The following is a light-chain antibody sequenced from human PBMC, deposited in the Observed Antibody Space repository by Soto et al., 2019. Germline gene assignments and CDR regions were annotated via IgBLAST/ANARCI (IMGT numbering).Light chain of an antibody. CDR3: QQYNSWLWT. CDR1: QSVSSK. Sequence: EIVMTQSPAPLSVSPAEEPTLSCRASQSVSSKLAWYQQKPGQAPRLLIYGASTRATGIPARFSGSGSGAEFTLIISSLQSEDSAVYYCQQYNSWLWTFGQGTKVDIK. V-gene: IGKV3-15*01. J-gene: IGKJ1*01. CDR2: GAS.